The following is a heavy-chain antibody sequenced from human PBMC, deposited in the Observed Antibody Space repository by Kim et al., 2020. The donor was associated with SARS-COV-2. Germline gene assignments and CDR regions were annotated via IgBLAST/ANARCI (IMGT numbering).Heavy chain of an antibody. V-gene: IGHV3-33*01. CDR3: ARAPLGAGPGHFDS. J-gene: IGHJ4*02. CDR1: GFTFSSYD. CDR2: IWYDGSNN. D-gene: IGHD1-1*01. Sequence: GGSLRLSCAASGFTFSSYDMHWVRQAPGKGLEWVSVIWYDGSNNYYADSVKGRFTISRDNSKNTLYLQMNSLRAEDTAVYYCARAPLGAGPGHFDSWGQGNLVTVSS.